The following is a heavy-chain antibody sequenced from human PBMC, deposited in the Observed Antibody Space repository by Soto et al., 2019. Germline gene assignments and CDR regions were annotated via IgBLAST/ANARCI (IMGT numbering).Heavy chain of an antibody. Sequence: SQTLSLTCAISGDRVSSNSAAWNWIRQSPSRGLEWLGRTYYWSKWYNDYAVSVKSRITINADTSKNQFSLQLNSVTPEDTAVYYCARARDYDSWSGYTSQYYYYGMDVWGQGTTVTVSS. J-gene: IGHJ6*02. CDR1: GDRVSSNSAA. V-gene: IGHV6-1*01. CDR3: ARARDYDSWSGYTSQYYYYGMDV. CDR2: TYYWSKWYN. D-gene: IGHD3-3*01.